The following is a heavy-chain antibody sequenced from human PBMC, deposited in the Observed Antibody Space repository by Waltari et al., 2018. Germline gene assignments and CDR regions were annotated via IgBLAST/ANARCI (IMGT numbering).Heavy chain of an antibody. Sequence: QVQLQQWGAGLLKPPETLPRTCCAYGGASRDYSWSWSRQPPGKGLEWIGESNHSGSTNYNPSLKSRVTMSVDTSKNQFSLNLNSVTAADTAVYYCARGRDYVWNLLWGQGTLVTVSS. CDR1: GGASRDYS. CDR3: ARGRDYVWNLL. J-gene: IGHJ4*02. CDR2: SNHSGST. V-gene: IGHV4-34*01. D-gene: IGHD3-16*01.